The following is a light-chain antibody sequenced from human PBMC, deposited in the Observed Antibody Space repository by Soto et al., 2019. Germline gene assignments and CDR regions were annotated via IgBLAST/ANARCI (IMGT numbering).Light chain of an antibody. CDR1: QSVSGSY. CDR2: GAS. V-gene: IGKV3-20*01. J-gene: IGKJ1*01. Sequence: EIVLTQSPGTLSLSQGERATLSCRASQSVSGSYLAWYQQKPGQAPRLLIYGASSRATGIPDRFSGSGSGTDFTLTICRLEPEDFAVYYCQQYGSLPVTFCQVAKVDIK. CDR3: QQYGSLPVT.